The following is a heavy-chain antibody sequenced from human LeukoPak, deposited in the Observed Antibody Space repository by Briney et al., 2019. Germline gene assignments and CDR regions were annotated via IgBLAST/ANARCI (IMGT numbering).Heavy chain of an antibody. CDR2: VNQGGTGK. Sequence: GGSLRLSCAASGFRFSSQWMSWVRQAPGKGLEWVAIVNQGGTGKYYVDSVKGRFTISRDNAKNTLYLQMNSLRADDTALYYCARGEYPHAFDIWGQGTMVSVSS. CDR1: GFRFSSQW. D-gene: IGHD2-2*02. J-gene: IGHJ3*02. V-gene: IGHV3-7*01. CDR3: ARGEYPHAFDI.